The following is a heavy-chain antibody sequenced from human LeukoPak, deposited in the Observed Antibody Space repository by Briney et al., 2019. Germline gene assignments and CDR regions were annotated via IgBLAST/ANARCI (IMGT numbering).Heavy chain of an antibody. D-gene: IGHD3-10*01. Sequence: PGGSLRLSCVASGFTFSAYCMHWVRQGPEKGLEWVSRICPDGSVVNDADSVKGRFTTSRDNAKNTVFLQMNSLRVDDTAVYYCVRDLREADHWGLGTLVTVSS. J-gene: IGHJ4*02. CDR3: VRDLREADH. CDR1: GFTFSAYC. V-gene: IGHV3-74*01. CDR2: ICPDGSVV.